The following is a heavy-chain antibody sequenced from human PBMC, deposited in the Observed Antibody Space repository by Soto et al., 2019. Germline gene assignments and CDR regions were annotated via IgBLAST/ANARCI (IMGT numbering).Heavy chain of an antibody. CDR1: GYTFTGYY. CDR2: INPNSGGT. J-gene: IGHJ6*04. D-gene: IGHD4-4*01. Sequence: ASVKVSCKASGYTFTGYYMHWVRQAPGQGLEWMGWINPNSGGTNYAQKFQGWVTMTRDTSISTAYMELSRLRSDDTAVYYCARYHQAPSTTYIYTWGKDTALPISS. CDR3: ARYHQAPSTTYIYT. V-gene: IGHV1-2*04.